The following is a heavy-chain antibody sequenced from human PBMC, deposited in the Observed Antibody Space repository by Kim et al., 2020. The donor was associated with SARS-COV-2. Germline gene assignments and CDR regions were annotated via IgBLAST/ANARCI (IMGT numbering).Heavy chain of an antibody. Sequence: SETLSLTCAVYGGSFSGYYWSWIRQPPGKGLEWIGEINHSGSTNYNPSLKSRVTISVDTSKNQFSLKLSSVTAADTAVYYCARGFRVLMVYAIPNDAFDIWGQGTMVTVSS. D-gene: IGHD2-8*01. CDR1: GGSFSGYY. J-gene: IGHJ3*02. CDR2: INHSGST. CDR3: ARGFRVLMVYAIPNDAFDI. V-gene: IGHV4-34*01.